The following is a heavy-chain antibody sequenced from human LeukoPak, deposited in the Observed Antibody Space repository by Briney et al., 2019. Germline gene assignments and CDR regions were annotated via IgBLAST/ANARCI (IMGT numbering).Heavy chain of an antibody. V-gene: IGHV1-18*01. CDR1: GGTFSSYA. Sequence: SSVKVSCKASGGTFSSYAISWVRQAPGQGLEWMGWISAYNGNTNYAQKLQGRVTMTTDTSTSTAYMELRSLRSDDTAVYYCARDSIYCSSTSCAPEDVWGKGTTVTVSS. D-gene: IGHD2-2*01. CDR2: ISAYNGNT. CDR3: ARDSIYCSSTSCAPEDV. J-gene: IGHJ6*04.